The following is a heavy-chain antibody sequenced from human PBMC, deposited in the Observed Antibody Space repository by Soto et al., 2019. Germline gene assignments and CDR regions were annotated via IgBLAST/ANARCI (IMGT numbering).Heavy chain of an antibody. D-gene: IGHD4-17*01. CDR1: GVTFSRYA. J-gene: IGHJ3*01. Sequence: EVQVLESGGALIQPGGSLRLSCAVSGVTFSRYAMTWVRQAPGKGLEWVSAIRGSGGRTYYADSVKGRFTISRDNSRNTLFLQMNSLRAEDTAVYYCGRDPNGDYIGAFDFWGQGTMVTVSS. V-gene: IGHV3-23*01. CDR3: GRDPNGDYIGAFDF. CDR2: IRGSGGRT.